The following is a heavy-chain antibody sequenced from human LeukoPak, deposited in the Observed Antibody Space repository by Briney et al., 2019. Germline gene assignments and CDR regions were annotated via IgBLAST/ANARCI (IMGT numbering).Heavy chain of an antibody. CDR1: GFTFSNFA. D-gene: IGHD6-13*01. J-gene: IGHJ4*02. CDR3: AKDEEQQLATYYFDY. Sequence: GGSLRLSCAASGFTFSNFAMSWVRQAPGKGLEWVSAISGSGSSTYYADSVKGRFTISRDNSKNTLYLQMNSLRAEDTAVNYCAKDEEQQLATYYFDYWGQGTLVTVSS. V-gene: IGHV3-23*01. CDR2: ISGSGSST.